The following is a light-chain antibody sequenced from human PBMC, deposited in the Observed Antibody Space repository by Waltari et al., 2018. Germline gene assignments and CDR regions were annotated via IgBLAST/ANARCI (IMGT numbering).Light chain of an antibody. Sequence: DIQMTQSPSSLSASVGDRVTITCRASQRISSYLNWYQQKPGKATKLPIYAASSLQSGVPSRFSGSGSGTDFTLTISSLQPEDFATYYCQQSYSTPETFGQGTKVEIK. CDR3: QQSYSTPET. V-gene: IGKV1-39*01. CDR1: QRISSY. CDR2: AAS. J-gene: IGKJ1*01.